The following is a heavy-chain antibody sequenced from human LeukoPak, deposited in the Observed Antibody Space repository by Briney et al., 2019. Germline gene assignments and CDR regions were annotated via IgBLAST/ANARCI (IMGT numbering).Heavy chain of an antibody. J-gene: IGHJ6*03. CDR3: AKGTIPVAGTGFYYYYYMDV. V-gene: IGHV3-48*03. D-gene: IGHD6-19*01. Sequence: GTLRLSCAASGFTFSSYEMNWVRQAPGKGLEWVSYISSSDSTIYYADSVKGRFTISRDNSKNTLYLQMNSLTAEDTAVYYCAKGTIPVAGTGFYYYYYMDVWGKGTTVTISS. CDR1: GFTFSSYE. CDR2: ISSSDSTI.